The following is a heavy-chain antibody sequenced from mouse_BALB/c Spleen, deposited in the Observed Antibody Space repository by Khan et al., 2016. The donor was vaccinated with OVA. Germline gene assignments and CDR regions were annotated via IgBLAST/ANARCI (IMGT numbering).Heavy chain of an antibody. D-gene: IGHD2-3*01. CDR1: GFSLTTYC. CDR3: SRFYDGYYYTVDY. CDR2: IWAGGDT. Sequence: VQLQESGPGLVAPSQSLSITCTVSGFSLTTYCVHWVRQPPGKGLEWLGVIWAGGDTNYYSALMSRLSISKDNSKSQVFLKMNSLQTDDTAMYYCSRFYDGYYYTVDYWGQGTSVTVSS. J-gene: IGHJ4*01. V-gene: IGHV2-9*02.